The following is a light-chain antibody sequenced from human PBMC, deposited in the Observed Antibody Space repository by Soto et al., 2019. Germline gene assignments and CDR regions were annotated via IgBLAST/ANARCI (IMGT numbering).Light chain of an antibody. CDR2: DVS. J-gene: IGLJ1*01. CDR1: SSDVGGCNY. V-gene: IGLV2-14*01. CDR3: SSYTSSSTRV. Sequence: QSALTQPASVSGSPGQSITISCTGTSSDVGGCNYVSWYQRHPGKAPKLMIYDVSNRPSGVSNRFSGSKSGNTASLTISGLQAEDEADYYCSSYTSSSTRVFGTGTKVTVL.